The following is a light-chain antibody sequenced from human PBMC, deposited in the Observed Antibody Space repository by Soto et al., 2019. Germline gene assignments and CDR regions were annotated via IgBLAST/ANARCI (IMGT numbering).Light chain of an antibody. CDR3: QHYVTWPLT. Sequence: EIVITQSRPNLFVSAGEGATLSCRASQGIGDTLAWYQQKTGQTARLVIYDTSIRATRGPARFSGSRSGAEFTLTISSLQSEDCAVYYCQHYVTWPLTFGGGTKVDIK. CDR1: QGIGDT. CDR2: DTS. V-gene: IGKV3-15*01. J-gene: IGKJ4*01.